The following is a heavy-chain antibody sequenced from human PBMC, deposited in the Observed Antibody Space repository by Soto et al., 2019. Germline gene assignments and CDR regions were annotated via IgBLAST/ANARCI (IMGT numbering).Heavy chain of an antibody. D-gene: IGHD3-3*01. CDR1: GYTFSNYA. V-gene: IGHV1-18*01. Sequence: QVQLVQSGGEVKKPGASVKVSCKASGYTFSNYAISWVRQAPGQGLEWMGWITAHNGNTKYAQKFQARVTMTTDTSTRTASMELRSLTSDDTAMYYCARDAPYDDFWSGVMELYYYGMDVWGQGTTVTVSS. CDR2: ITAHNGNT. CDR3: ARDAPYDDFWSGVMELYYYGMDV. J-gene: IGHJ6*02.